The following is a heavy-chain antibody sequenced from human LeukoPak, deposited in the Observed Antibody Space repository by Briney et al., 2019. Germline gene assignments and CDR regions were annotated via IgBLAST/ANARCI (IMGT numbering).Heavy chain of an antibody. CDR1: GGSVSSGSYY. Sequence: SETLSLTCTVSGGSVSSGSYYWSWIRQPPGKGLEWIGYIYYTGSTNYNPPLKSRVTISVDTSKNQFSLKLSSVTAADTAVYYCARGATVVDYWGQGTLVTVSS. V-gene: IGHV4-61*01. J-gene: IGHJ4*02. D-gene: IGHD5-18*01. CDR2: IYYTGST. CDR3: ARGATVVDY.